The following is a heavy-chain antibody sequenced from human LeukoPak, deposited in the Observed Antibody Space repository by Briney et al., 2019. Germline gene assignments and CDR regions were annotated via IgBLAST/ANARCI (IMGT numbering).Heavy chain of an antibody. V-gene: IGHV3-48*02. CDR2: ISGTSSSI. J-gene: IGHJ3*02. Sequence: GGSLRLSCAASGFTFSSYSMNWVRRAPGKGLEWVSYISGTSSSIHYADSVKGRFTISRDNAKNSLYLQMNSLRDEDTAVYYCARDSADCTRTSCYAFDIWGQGTTVTVSS. CDR1: GFTFSSYS. CDR3: ARDSADCTRTSCYAFDI. D-gene: IGHD2-2*01.